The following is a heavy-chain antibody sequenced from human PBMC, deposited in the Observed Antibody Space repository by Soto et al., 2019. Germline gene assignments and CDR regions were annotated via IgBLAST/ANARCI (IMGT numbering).Heavy chain of an antibody. CDR3: ARGCPRVTIIVVVSAFDI. V-gene: IGHV1-69*06. CDR1: GGTFSSYA. D-gene: IGHD3-22*01. J-gene: IGHJ3*02. CDR2: IIPIFGTA. Sequence: QVQLVQSGAEVKKPGASVKVSCKASGGTFSSYAISWVRQAPGQGLEWMGGIIPIFGTANYAQKFQGRVTIREDKSTRRAYQELSRLRSEDTAVYYCARGCPRVTIIVVVSAFDIWGPGTMGNVSS.